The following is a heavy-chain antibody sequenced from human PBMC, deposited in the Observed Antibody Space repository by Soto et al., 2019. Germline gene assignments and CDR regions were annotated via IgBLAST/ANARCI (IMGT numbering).Heavy chain of an antibody. CDR2: IDPSDSYT. CDR1: GYTFTGHW. CDR3: TRHTGYDSSLDY. D-gene: IGHD5-12*01. J-gene: IGHJ4*02. V-gene: IGHV5-10-1*01. Sequence: ESLKISCQGSGYTFTGHWISWVRQMPGKGLEWMGRIDPSDSYTDYSPTVQGHVTMSADKSINTAYLQWSSLQASDTAVYYCTRHTGYDSSLDYWGQGTLVTVSS.